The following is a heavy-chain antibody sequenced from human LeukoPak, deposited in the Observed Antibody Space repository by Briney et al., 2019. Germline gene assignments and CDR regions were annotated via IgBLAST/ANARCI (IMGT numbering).Heavy chain of an antibody. V-gene: IGHV3-53*04. Sequence: PGGSLRLSCAASGFTVSSNYMSWVRQAPGKGLEWVSVIYSGGSTYYADSVKGRFTISRHNSKNTLYLQMNSLRAEDTAVYYCASATFGSTDAFDIWGQGTMVTVSS. J-gene: IGHJ3*02. CDR3: ASATFGSTDAFDI. CDR1: GFTVSSNY. CDR2: IYSGGST. D-gene: IGHD3-10*01.